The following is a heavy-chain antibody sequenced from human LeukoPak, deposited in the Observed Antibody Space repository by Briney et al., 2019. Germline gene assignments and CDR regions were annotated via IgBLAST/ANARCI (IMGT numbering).Heavy chain of an antibody. V-gene: IGHV3-21*01. D-gene: IGHD3-16*02. CDR1: GFTFSSYS. CDR3: ARVIMITFGGVIPDPDY. J-gene: IGHJ4*02. Sequence: PGGSLRLSCAASGFTFSSYSMNWVRQAPGKGLEWVSSISSSSSYIYYADSVKGRFTISRDNAKNSLYLQMNSLRAEDTAVYYCARVIMITFGGVIPDPDYWGQGTLVTVSS. CDR2: ISSSSSYI.